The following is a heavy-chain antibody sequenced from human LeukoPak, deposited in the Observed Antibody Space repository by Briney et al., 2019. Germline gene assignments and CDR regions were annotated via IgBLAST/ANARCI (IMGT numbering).Heavy chain of an antibody. J-gene: IGHJ6*02. CDR2: IIPIFGTA. V-gene: IGHV1-69*13. D-gene: IGHD2-2*01. Sequence: SVKVSCKASGGTFISYAINWVRQAPGQGLEWMGGIIPIFGTANYAQKFQGRVTITADESTSTAYMELSSLRSEDTAVYYCARDPDIVVVPAPGYYYYGMDVWGQGTTVTVSS. CDR3: ARDPDIVVVPAPGYYYYGMDV. CDR1: GGTFISYA.